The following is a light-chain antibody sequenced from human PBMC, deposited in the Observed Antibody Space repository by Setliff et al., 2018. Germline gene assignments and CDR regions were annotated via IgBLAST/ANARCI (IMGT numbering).Light chain of an antibody. CDR3: QQYKSYPT. CDR2: KAF. V-gene: IGKV1-5*03. CDR1: QSIGSW. Sequence: DIQMTQSPSTLSASVGDRVTITCRASQSIGSWLAWYQQKPGKAPKLLIYKAFSLESGVPSRFSGRGSGTEFTLTISSLQPDDFATYYCQQYKSYPTFGQGTKVDIK. J-gene: IGKJ1*01.